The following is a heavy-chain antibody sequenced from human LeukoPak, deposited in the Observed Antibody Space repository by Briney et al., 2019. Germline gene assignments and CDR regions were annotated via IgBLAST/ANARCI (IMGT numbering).Heavy chain of an antibody. J-gene: IGHJ4*02. V-gene: IGHV3-33*01. D-gene: IGHD4-17*01. CDR1: GFTFSSYG. CDR3: ARDVTTPSLYYFDY. Sequence: GGSPRLSCAASGFTFSSYGIHWVRQAPGKGLEWVAVIWYDGTNKYYADSVKGRFTISRDNSKNTLYLQMNSLRAEDTAVYYCARDVTTPSLYYFDYWGQGTLVTVSS. CDR2: IWYDGTNK.